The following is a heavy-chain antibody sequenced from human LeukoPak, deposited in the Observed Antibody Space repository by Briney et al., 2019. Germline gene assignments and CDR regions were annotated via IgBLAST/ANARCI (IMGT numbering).Heavy chain of an antibody. J-gene: IGHJ5*02. Sequence: SETLSLTCTVSGGSISSYYWSWIRQPPGKGLEWIGYIYYSGSTNYNSSLKSRVTISVDTSKNQFSLKLSSVTAADTAVYYCARDGAITFGGGDWFDPWGQGTLVTVSS. V-gene: IGHV4-59*01. D-gene: IGHD3-16*01. CDR3: ARDGAITFGGGDWFDP. CDR2: IYYSGST. CDR1: GGSISSYY.